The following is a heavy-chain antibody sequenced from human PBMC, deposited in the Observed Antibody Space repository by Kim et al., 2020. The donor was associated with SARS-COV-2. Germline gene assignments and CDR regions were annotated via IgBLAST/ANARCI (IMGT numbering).Heavy chain of an antibody. CDR2: ISYDGSNK. V-gene: IGHV3-30*18. Sequence: GGSLRLSCAASGFTFSSYGMHWVRQAPGKGLEWVAVISYDGSNKYYGDSVKGRFTISRDNSKNTLYLQMNSLRAEDTAVYYCAKASGAAGTVDYWGQGTLVTVSS. D-gene: IGHD6-13*01. CDR1: GFTFSSYG. CDR3: AKASGAAGTVDY. J-gene: IGHJ4*02.